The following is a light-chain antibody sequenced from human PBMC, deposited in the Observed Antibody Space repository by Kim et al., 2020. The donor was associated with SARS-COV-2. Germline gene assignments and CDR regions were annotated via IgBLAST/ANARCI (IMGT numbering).Light chain of an antibody. Sequence: SSELTQDPAVSVALGQTVRITCQGDSLRSYYASWYQQKPGQAPVLVIYGKNNRPSGIPDRFSGSSSGNTASLTITGAQAEDEADYYCNYRDSSGNHLEVF. V-gene: IGLV3-19*01. CDR1: SLRSYY. J-gene: IGLJ1*01. CDR2: GKN. CDR3: NYRDSSGNHLEV.